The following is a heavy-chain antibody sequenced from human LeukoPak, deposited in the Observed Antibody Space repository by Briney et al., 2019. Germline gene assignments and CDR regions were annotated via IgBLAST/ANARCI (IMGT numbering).Heavy chain of an antibody. D-gene: IGHD1-26*01. CDR3: ARGGSPPEALGDTFDI. CDR2: VNGDGGST. V-gene: IGHV3-74*01. CDR1: GFTFSSHW. J-gene: IGHJ3*02. Sequence: GGSLRLSCVASGFTFSSHWMHWVRRAPGKGLVWVSRVNGDGGSTRYADSVQGRFTISRDNAKNTLYLQMSSLRAGDTAVYYCARGGSPPEALGDTFDIWGQGTRVTVSS.